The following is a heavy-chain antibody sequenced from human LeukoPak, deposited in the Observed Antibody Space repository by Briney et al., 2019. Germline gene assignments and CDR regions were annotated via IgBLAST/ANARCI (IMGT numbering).Heavy chain of an antibody. J-gene: IGHJ3*02. CDR3: ARVYYDSSGAFDI. Sequence: SETLSLTCTVSGGSISSYYWSWIRQPPGEGLEWIGYIYYSGSTNYNPSLKSRVTISVDTSKNQFSLKLSSVTAADTAVYYCARVYYDSSGAFDIWGQGTMVTVSS. CDR2: IYYSGST. D-gene: IGHD3-22*01. V-gene: IGHV4-59*01. CDR1: GGSISSYY.